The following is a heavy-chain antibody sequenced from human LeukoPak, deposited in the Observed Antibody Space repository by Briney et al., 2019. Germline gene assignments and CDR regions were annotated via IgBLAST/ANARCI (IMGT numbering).Heavy chain of an antibody. J-gene: IGHJ5*02. CDR2: FYTSGST. CDR1: GVSISSYY. V-gene: IGHV4-4*07. D-gene: IGHD3-10*01. CDR3: AREGGVPHAPNWFDP. Sequence: SETLSLTCTVSGVSISSYYWSWIRQPAGKGLEWIGRFYTSGSTNYNPSLKSRVTMSVDTSKNQFSLKLSSVTAADTAVYYCAREGGVPHAPNWFDPWGQGTLVTVSS.